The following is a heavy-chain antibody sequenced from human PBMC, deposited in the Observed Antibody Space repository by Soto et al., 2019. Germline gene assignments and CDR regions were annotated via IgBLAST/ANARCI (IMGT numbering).Heavy chain of an antibody. J-gene: IGHJ6*02. CDR1: GGSITSLSFC. CDR2: IFYSGST. Sequence: QLQLQESGPGLVKPSETLSLTCTVSGGSITSLSFCWGWIRQSPGKGLAWIGTIFYSGSTYYNPSLQSRVTISVDTSKNQFSLTLSSVTAADTAVYYCARLDGNSADYYYGMDVWGRGTTFTVSS. D-gene: IGHD6-19*01. V-gene: IGHV4-39*01. CDR3: ARLDGNSADYYYGMDV.